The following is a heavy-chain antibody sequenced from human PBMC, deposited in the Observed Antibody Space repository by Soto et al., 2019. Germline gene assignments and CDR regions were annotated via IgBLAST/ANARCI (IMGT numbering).Heavy chain of an antibody. J-gene: IGHJ1*01. V-gene: IGHV1-2*02. Sequence: ALVKVSCKASGYTFTGYYMHWVRQAPGQGRERMGWINPNSGGTNYAQKFQGRVTMTRDTSISTAYMELSRLRSDDTAVYYCARPLGYCCRSSCYVEYFKHWVHVTLDNVS. CDR2: INPNSGGT. CDR3: ARPLGYCCRSSCYVEYFKH. D-gene: IGHD2-15*01. CDR1: GYTFTGYY.